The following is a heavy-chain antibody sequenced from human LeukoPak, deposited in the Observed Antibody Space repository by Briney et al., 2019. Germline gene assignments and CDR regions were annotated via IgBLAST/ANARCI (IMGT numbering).Heavy chain of an antibody. CDR2: ISDSGGST. V-gene: IGHV3-23*01. J-gene: IGHJ4*02. Sequence: GGSLRLSCAASGFTFTSYDMSWVRQAPGQGLEWVSGISDSGGSTYYADSVKGRFTISRDNSKNTLYLQMNSLRAEDTAIYYCAKDRLSFDYWGQGTLVTVSS. D-gene: IGHD2/OR15-2a*01. CDR1: GFTFTSYD. CDR3: AKDRLSFDY.